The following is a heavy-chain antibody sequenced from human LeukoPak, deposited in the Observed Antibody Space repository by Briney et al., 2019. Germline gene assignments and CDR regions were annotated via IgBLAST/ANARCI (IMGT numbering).Heavy chain of an antibody. V-gene: IGHV4-59*08. CDR1: GGSISSYY. D-gene: IGHD6-19*01. Sequence: SETPSLTCTVSGGSISSYYWSWIRQPPGKGLEWIGYIYYSGSTNYNPSLKSRVTISVDTSKNQFSLKLSSVTAADTAVYYCARREWLVGAFDIWGQGTMVTVSS. CDR3: ARREWLVGAFDI. CDR2: IYYSGST. J-gene: IGHJ3*02.